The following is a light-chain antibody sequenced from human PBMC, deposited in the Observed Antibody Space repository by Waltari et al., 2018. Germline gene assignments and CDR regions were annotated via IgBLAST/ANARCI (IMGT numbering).Light chain of an antibody. V-gene: IGKV3-15*01. CDR2: GAS. CDR3: QQYNDWPPLT. J-gene: IGKJ4*01. CDR1: QSVSRF. Sequence: CRASQSVSRFVAWYQQKPGQAPRLRISGASTRATGIPARFSGSGSGTEFTLTISSLQSEDFAIYYCQQYNDWPPLTFGGGTKLEIK.